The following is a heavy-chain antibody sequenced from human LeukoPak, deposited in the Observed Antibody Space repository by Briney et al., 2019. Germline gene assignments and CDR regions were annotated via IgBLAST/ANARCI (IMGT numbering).Heavy chain of an antibody. J-gene: IGHJ4*02. V-gene: IGHV4-4*07. CDR3: AREVVGYSYGNLFDY. CDR1: GGSISSYY. Sequence: SETLSLTCAVSGGSISSYYWSWIRQPAGKGLEWIGRIYTSGSTNYNPSLKSRVTMSVDTSKNQFSLKLSSVTAADTAVYYCAREVVGYSYGNLFDYWGQGTLVTVSS. D-gene: IGHD5-18*01. CDR2: IYTSGST.